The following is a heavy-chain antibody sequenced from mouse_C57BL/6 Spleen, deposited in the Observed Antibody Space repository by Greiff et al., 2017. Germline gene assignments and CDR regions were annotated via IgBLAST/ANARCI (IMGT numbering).Heavy chain of an antibody. J-gene: IGHJ4*01. CDR3: ARGGYYEGYAMDY. D-gene: IGHD2-3*01. CDR2: ISSGSSTI. V-gene: IGHV5-17*01. Sequence: EVQVVESGGGLVKPGGSLQLSCAASGFTFSDYGMHWVRQAPEKGLEWVAYISSGSSTIYYADTVKGRFTISRDNAKNTLFLQMTSLRSADTAMYYCARGGYYEGYAMDYWGQGTSVTVSS. CDR1: GFTFSDYG.